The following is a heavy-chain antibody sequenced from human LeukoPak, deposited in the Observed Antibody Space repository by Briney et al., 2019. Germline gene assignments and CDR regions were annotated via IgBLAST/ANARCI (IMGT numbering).Heavy chain of an antibody. D-gene: IGHD3-16*01. CDR2: TNYSGTT. CDR3: ARHAVGYYDYVWGSSPSDY. Sequence: SETLSLTCTVSGGSISSSSYYWGWIRQPPGKGLEWIATTNYSGTTYYNPSLKSRVTISVDTSKSQFSLKLSSVTAADTAVYYCARHAVGYYDYVWGSSPSDYWGQGTLVTVSS. V-gene: IGHV4-39*07. J-gene: IGHJ4*02. CDR1: GGSISSSSYY.